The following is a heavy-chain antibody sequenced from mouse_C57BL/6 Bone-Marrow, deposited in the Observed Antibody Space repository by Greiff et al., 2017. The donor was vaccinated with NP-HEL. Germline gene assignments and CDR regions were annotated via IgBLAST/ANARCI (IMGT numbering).Heavy chain of an antibody. CDR2: IWSGGST. CDR3: AREGLWLRRNDWYFDV. V-gene: IGHV2-2*01. J-gene: IGHJ1*03. D-gene: IGHD2-2*01. CDR1: GFSLTSYG. Sequence: QVQLQQSGPGLVQPSQSLSITCTVSGFSLTSYGVHWVRQSPGKGLEWMGAIWSGGSTDYNAAFISRLSISKDNSKSQVFFKMNSLQADDTAISYCAREGLWLRRNDWYFDVWGTGTTVTVSS.